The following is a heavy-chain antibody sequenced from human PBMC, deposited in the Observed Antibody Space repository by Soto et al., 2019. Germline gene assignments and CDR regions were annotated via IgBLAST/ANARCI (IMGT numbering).Heavy chain of an antibody. Sequence: PSQTLSLTCDISGDSVSSNSAAWNWIRQTPSRGLEWLGRTYYRSKWYINYAVSVKSRITVNPDTSKNQFSLQLNSVTPEDTAVYYCARDRTYGDNLPYYYYGMDVWGQGTTVTVSS. J-gene: IGHJ6*02. CDR1: GDSVSSNSAA. CDR2: TYYRSKWYI. D-gene: IGHD4-17*01. V-gene: IGHV6-1*01. CDR3: ARDRTYGDNLPYYYYGMDV.